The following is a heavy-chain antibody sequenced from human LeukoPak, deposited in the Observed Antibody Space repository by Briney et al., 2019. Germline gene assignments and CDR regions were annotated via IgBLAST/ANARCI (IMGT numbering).Heavy chain of an antibody. J-gene: IGHJ5*02. CDR3: ASVVIAAAGRAQNWFDP. V-gene: IGHV1-8*01. CDR1: GYTFTSYD. CDR2: MNPNSGNT. Sequence: ASVKVSCKASGYTFTSYDINWVRQATGQGLEWMGWMNPNSGNTGYAQKFQGRVTMTRNTSISTAYMELSSLRSEDTAVYYCASVVIAAAGRAQNWFDPWGQGTLVTVSS. D-gene: IGHD6-13*01.